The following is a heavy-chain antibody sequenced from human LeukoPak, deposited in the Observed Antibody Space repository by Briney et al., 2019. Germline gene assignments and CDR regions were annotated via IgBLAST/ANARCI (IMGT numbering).Heavy chain of an antibody. D-gene: IGHD3-10*01. CDR3: AKVANRGWGDAFDI. CDR1: GFTFSRYG. Sequence: PGGSLRLSCAGSGFTFSRYGMSWVRQAPGKGLEWVSGIRGSGGSTNYAESVKGRFTISRDNSKNTLYLQMNSLRAEDTAVYYCAKVANRGWGDAFDIWGQGTMVTVSS. J-gene: IGHJ3*02. V-gene: IGHV3-23*01. CDR2: IRGSGGST.